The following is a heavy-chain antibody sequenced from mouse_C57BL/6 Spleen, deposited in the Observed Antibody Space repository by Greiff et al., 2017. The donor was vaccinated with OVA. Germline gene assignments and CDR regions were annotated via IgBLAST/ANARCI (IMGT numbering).Heavy chain of an antibody. Sequence: QVQLQQPGAELVKPGASVKLSCKASGYTFTSYWMHWVKQRPGQGLEWIGMIHPNSGSTNYNEKFKSKATLTVDKSSSTAYMQLSSRTSEDSAVYYCARSAYDPYAMDYWGQGTSVTVSS. CDR1: GYTFTSYW. J-gene: IGHJ4*01. D-gene: IGHD2-3*01. CDR2: IHPNSGST. CDR3: ARSAYDPYAMDY. V-gene: IGHV1-64*01.